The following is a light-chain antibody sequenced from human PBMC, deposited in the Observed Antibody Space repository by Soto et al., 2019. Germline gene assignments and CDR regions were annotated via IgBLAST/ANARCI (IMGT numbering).Light chain of an antibody. CDR1: SSDIGRYDY. Sequence: QSVLTQPASVSGSPGQSITISCTGTSSDIGRYDYVSWHQQHPGKAPKLIIHGVTHRPSGVSIRFAGSKSANTASLTISGLQAEDEAYYFCISYTTSSTYVFGSGTKLTVL. CDR3: ISYTTSSTYV. J-gene: IGLJ1*01. V-gene: IGLV2-14*01. CDR2: GVT.